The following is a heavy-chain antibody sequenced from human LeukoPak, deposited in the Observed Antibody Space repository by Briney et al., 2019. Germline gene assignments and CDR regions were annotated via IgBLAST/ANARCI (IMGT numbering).Heavy chain of an antibody. Sequence: SETLSLTCTVSGGSISSGSYYWSWIRQPPGKGLEWIGYIYYSGSTNYNPSLKSRVTISVDTSKNQFSLKLSSVTAADTAVYYCARGGNNYGHRPWGQGTLVTVSS. D-gene: IGHD5-18*01. J-gene: IGHJ5*02. V-gene: IGHV4-61*01. CDR3: ARGGNNYGHRP. CDR1: GGSISSGSYY. CDR2: IYYSGST.